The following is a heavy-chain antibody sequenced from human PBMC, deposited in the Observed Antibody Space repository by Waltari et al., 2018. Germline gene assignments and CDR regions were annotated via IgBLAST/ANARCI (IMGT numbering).Heavy chain of an antibody. Sequence: ELHLVESGGGLIPPGGSLRLSCAASEFSVNDHSINWVRQAPGKGLEGVAIIYRGENTYFADSVKGRFSISRDNSKNTVYLQINSLRVDDTAVYYCAKLATSSDHGGGWLDSWGQGTLVTVSS. D-gene: IGHD3-16*01. CDR1: EFSVNDHS. J-gene: IGHJ5*01. CDR3: AKLATSSDHGGGWLDS. CDR2: IYRGENT. V-gene: IGHV3-53*01.